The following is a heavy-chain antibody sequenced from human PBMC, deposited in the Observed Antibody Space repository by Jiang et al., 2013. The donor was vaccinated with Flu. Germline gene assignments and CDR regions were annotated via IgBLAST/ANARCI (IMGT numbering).Heavy chain of an antibody. CDR3: ARALDGRLWGAFDI. CDR2: ISYDGSNK. Sequence: VQLVESGGGVVQPGRSLRLSCAASGFTFSSYAMHWVRQAPGKGLEWVAVISYDGSNKYYADSVKGRFTISRDNSKSTLYLQMNSLRAEDTAVYYCARALDGRLWGAFDIVGQGTMVTVSS. V-gene: IGHV3-30*01. CDR1: GFTFSSYA. J-gene: IGHJ3*02. D-gene: IGHD1-26*01.